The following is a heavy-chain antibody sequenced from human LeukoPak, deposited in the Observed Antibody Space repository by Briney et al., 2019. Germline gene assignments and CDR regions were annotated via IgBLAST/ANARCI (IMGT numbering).Heavy chain of an antibody. D-gene: IGHD3-3*01. CDR3: ARDSLGRLNDFWSGYYLDY. CDR2: ISSNGGST. J-gene: IGHJ4*02. CDR1: GFTFSSYA. V-gene: IGHV3-64*01. Sequence: GGSLRLSCAASGFTFSSYAMHWVRQAPGKGLEYVSAISSNGGSTYYANSVKGRFTISRDNSKNTLYLQMGSLRAEDMAVYYCARDSLGRLNDFWSGYYLDYWGQGTLVTVSS.